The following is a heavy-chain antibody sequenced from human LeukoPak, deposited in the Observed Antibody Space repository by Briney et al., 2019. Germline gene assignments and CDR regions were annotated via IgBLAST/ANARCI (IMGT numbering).Heavy chain of an antibody. J-gene: IGHJ4*02. CDR2: ISGSGGST. V-gene: IGHV3-23*01. D-gene: IGHD4-11*01. CDR3: AKDQFYSNYIGGDFDY. CDR1: GFTFSNAW. Sequence: GGSLRLSCAASGFTFSNAWMSWVRQAPGKGLEWVSAISGSGGSTYYADSVKGRFTISRDNSKNTLYLQMNSLRAEDTAVYYCAKDQFYSNYIGGDFDYWGQGTLVTVSS.